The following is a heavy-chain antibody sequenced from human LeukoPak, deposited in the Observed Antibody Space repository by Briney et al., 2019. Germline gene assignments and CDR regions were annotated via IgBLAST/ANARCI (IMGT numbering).Heavy chain of an antibody. D-gene: IGHD2-2*01. J-gene: IGHJ4*02. V-gene: IGHV3-23*01. CDR1: GFTFSSYA. CDR3: ARDLSDCSSTSCYSSYYY. Sequence: GGSLRLSCAASGFTFSSYAMSWVRQAPGKGLEWVSVISGSGGSTYYADSVKGRFTISRDNAKNSLYLQMNSLRAEDTAVYYCARDLSDCSSTSCYSSYYYWGQGTLVTVSS. CDR2: ISGSGGST.